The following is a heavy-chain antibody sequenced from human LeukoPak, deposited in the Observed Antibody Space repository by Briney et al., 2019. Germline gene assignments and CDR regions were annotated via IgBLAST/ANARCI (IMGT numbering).Heavy chain of an antibody. Sequence: SETLSLTCTVSGGPISSYYWSWIRQPAGKGLEWIGRIYTSGSTNHNPSLKSRVTMSVDTFKNQFSLKLSSVTAADTAVYYCARTTEGYCSSTSCFGFSYSYYMDVWGKGTTVTISS. CDR2: IYTSGST. CDR1: GGPISSYY. CDR3: ARTTEGYCSSTSCFGFSYSYYMDV. J-gene: IGHJ6*03. V-gene: IGHV4-4*07. D-gene: IGHD2-2*01.